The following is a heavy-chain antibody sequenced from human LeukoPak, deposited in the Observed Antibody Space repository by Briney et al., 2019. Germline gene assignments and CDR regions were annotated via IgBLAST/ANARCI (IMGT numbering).Heavy chain of an antibody. D-gene: IGHD2-15*01. V-gene: IGHV4-31*03. CDR3: ARGVLGYCSGGSCYSFHYYEVGFDY. J-gene: IGHJ4*02. CDR1: GGSISSGGYY. CDR2: FFYSGTT. Sequence: PSETLSLTCTVSGGSISSGGYYWSWIRRHPGKGLGWIGNFFYSGTTYYNPSLKSRVTISVDTSKNQFSLKLSSVTAADTAVYYCARGVLGYCSGGSCYSFHYYEVGFDYWGQGTLVTVSS.